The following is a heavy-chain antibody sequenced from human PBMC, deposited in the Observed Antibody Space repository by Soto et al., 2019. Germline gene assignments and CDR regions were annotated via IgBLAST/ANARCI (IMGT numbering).Heavy chain of an antibody. CDR1: GGSFTGYY. CDR3: ARGHGRFAH. Sequence: SETLSLTCDVSGGSFTGYYWSWIRQPPGKGLEWIGEINHSGFTNYNPSLTGRVTISLDTSKSQFSLKLSSLTAADTAFYFCARGHGRFAHWGQGTLVTAPQ. CDR2: INHSGFT. V-gene: IGHV4-34*01. J-gene: IGHJ4*02.